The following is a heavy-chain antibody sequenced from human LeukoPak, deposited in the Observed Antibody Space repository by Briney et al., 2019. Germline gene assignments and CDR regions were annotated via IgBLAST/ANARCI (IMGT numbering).Heavy chain of an antibody. Sequence: GESLRLSCAASGFTFSDYYMSWIRQAPGKGLEWVSFISSSSSYTNYADSVKGRFTISRDNAKNSLYLQVNSLRAEDTAVYYCARDFKAVAGTSHEVFDYWGQGTLVTVSS. V-gene: IGHV3-11*05. CDR1: GFTFSDYY. CDR2: ISSSSSYT. CDR3: ARDFKAVAGTSHEVFDY. D-gene: IGHD6-19*01. J-gene: IGHJ4*02.